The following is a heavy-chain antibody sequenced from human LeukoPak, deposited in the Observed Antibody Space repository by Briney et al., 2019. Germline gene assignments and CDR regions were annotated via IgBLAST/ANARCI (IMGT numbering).Heavy chain of an antibody. D-gene: IGHD4-23*01. CDR1: GFTFRSYS. J-gene: IGHJ4*02. CDR3: ARGGNSDY. Sequence: PGGSLRLSCVASGFTFRSYSMNWVRQAPGEGLEWVANIKQDGSEKYYVDSVKGRFTISGDNAKNSLYLQMNSLRAEDTAVYYCARGGNSDYWGQGTLVTVSS. CDR2: IKQDGSEK. V-gene: IGHV3-7*01.